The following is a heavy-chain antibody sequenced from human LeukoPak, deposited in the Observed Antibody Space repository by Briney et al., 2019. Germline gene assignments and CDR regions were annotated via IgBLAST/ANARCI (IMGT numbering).Heavy chain of an antibody. D-gene: IGHD2-2*01. Sequence: SQTLSLTCTVSGGSISSANHFWSWVRQSPGEGLEWIGYIHYDGRAHHTPSLKSRVSMSLAMYQNPFSLSLSSVTAADTAIYYCAREVITPGDSDGFDLWGQGTMVSVSS. CDR3: AREVITPGDSDGFDL. CDR1: GGSISSANHF. V-gene: IGHV4-30-4*08. CDR2: IHYDGRA. J-gene: IGHJ3*01.